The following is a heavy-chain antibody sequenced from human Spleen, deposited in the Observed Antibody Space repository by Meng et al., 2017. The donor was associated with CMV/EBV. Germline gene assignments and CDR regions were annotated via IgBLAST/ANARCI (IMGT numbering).Heavy chain of an antibody. V-gene: IGHV4-59*01. Sequence: SETLSLTCTVSGGSISSYYWSWIRQPPGKGLEWIGYIYYSGSTNYNPSLKSRVTISVDTSKNQFSLKLSSVTAADTAVYYCARDHIVVVPAPSSSAKYYYYYGMDVWGQGTTVTVS. CDR3: ARDHIVVVPAPSSSAKYYYYYGMDV. J-gene: IGHJ6*02. CDR2: IYYSGST. D-gene: IGHD2-2*01. CDR1: GGSISSYY.